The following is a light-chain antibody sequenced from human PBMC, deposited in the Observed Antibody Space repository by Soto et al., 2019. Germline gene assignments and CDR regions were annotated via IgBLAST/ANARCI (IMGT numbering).Light chain of an antibody. CDR1: RTISSW. CDR2: KAS. Sequence: DIQMTQSPSTLSGSVGDRVTITCRASRTISSWLAWYQQKPGKAPKLLIYKASTLKSGVPSRFSGSGSGTEFTLTISSLQPDDLATYYCQQSYFTSIIFGQGTRLEIK. V-gene: IGKV1-5*03. J-gene: IGKJ5*01. CDR3: QQSYFTSII.